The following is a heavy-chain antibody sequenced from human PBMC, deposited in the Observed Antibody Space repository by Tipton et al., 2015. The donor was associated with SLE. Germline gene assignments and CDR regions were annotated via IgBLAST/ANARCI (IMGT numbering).Heavy chain of an antibody. CDR2: IYYSGST. J-gene: IGHJ6*02. CDR3: AKIPYSSSWYVSDYYYYYGMDV. CDR1: GGSISSSSYY. V-gene: IGHV4-39*07. D-gene: IGHD6-13*01. Sequence: TLSLTCTVSGGSISSSSYYWGWIRQPPGKGLEWIGSIYYSGSTYYNPSLKSRVTISVDTSKNQFSLKLSSVTAADTAVYYCAKIPYSSSWYVSDYYYYYGMDVWGQGTTVTVSS.